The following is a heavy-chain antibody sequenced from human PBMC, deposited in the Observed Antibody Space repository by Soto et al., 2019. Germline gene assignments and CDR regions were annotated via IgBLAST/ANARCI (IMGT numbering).Heavy chain of an antibody. CDR1: GYSFSSYA. CDR3: ASSTSVVTLYYYGMDV. Sequence: SVKVSCKASGYSFSSYAISWVRQAPGQGLEWMGGIIPIFGTANYAQKFQGRVTITADKSTSTAYMELSSLRSEDTAVYYCASSTSVVTLYYYGMDVWGQGTTVTVSS. D-gene: IGHD2-21*02. J-gene: IGHJ6*02. CDR2: IIPIFGTA. V-gene: IGHV1-69*06.